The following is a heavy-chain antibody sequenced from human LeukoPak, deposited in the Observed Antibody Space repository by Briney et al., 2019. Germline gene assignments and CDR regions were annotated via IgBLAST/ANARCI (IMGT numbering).Heavy chain of an antibody. D-gene: IGHD3/OR15-3a*01. CDR3: ARERTSVKAFFDY. CDR1: GYSISSGYY. Sequence: SETLSLTCAVSGYSISSGYYWGWIRQPPGKGLEWIGSIYHSGSTYYNPSLKSRVTISVDTSKNQFSLKLSSVTAADTAVYYCARERTSVKAFFDYWGQGTLVTVSS. J-gene: IGHJ4*02. CDR2: IYHSGST. V-gene: IGHV4-38-2*02.